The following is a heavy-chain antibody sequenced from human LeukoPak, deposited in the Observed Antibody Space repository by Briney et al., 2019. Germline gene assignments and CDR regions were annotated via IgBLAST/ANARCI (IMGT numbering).Heavy chain of an antibody. J-gene: IGHJ5*02. CDR3: AKGQSGYRAWFDP. Sequence: GGSLRLSCAASGFTFSSYGMHWVRQAPGKGLEWVSAISGSGGSTYYADSVKGRFTISRDNSKNTLYLQMNSLRAEDTAVYYCAKGQSGYRAWFDPWGQGTLVTVSS. V-gene: IGHV3-23*01. CDR2: ISGSGGST. CDR1: GFTFSSYG. D-gene: IGHD3-16*02.